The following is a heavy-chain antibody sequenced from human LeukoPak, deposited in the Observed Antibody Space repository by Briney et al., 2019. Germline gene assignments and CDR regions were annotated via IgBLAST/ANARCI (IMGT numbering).Heavy chain of an antibody. J-gene: IGHJ3*02. CDR1: GDSISSSSYC. CDR2: IYNSANT. V-gene: IGHV4-39*01. CDR3: ARHSRSTYTGYENAFDI. Sequence: SETLSLTCTASGDSISSSSYCWDWIRQPPGKGLEWIGNIYNSANTHYNPSLKTRITMSVDTSKNQFSLKLNSVTAADTGIYYCARHSRSTYTGYENAFDIWGQGTMVTVSS. D-gene: IGHD5-12*01.